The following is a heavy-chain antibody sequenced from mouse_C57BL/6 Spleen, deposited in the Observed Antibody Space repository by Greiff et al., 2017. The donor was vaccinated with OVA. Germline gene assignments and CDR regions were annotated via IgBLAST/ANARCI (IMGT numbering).Heavy chain of an antibody. Sequence: QVHVKQSGAELAKPGASVKLSCKASGYTFTSYWMHWVKQRPGQGLEWIGYINPSSGYTKYNQKFKDKATLTADKSSSTAYLQLSSLTYEDSAVYYCARTWNYDGFAYWGQGTLVTVSA. J-gene: IGHJ3*01. CDR2: INPSSGYT. V-gene: IGHV1-7*01. CDR1: GYTFTSYW. CDR3: ARTWNYDGFAY. D-gene: IGHD2-4*01.